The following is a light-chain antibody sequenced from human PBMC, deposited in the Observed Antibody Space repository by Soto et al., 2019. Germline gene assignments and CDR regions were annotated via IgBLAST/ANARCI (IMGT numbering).Light chain of an antibody. V-gene: IGKV1-5*01. Sequence: DIQMTQSPSTLSASLGDRVTITCRASQSISSWLAWYQQKPGKAPKLLIYAASSLQSGVPSRFSGSGSGTEFTLTISSLQPDDSATYYCQQYESYSWTFGQGTKVDIK. CDR1: QSISSW. CDR3: QQYESYSWT. CDR2: AAS. J-gene: IGKJ1*01.